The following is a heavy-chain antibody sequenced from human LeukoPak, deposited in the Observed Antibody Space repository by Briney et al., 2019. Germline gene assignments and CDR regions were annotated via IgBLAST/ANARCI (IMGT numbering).Heavy chain of an antibody. J-gene: IGHJ4*02. CDR2: IYPGNSAT. Sequence: GESLKISCKGCGYSFTRYRIGWARPMPRNCLEWKGIIYPGNSATRYRPSFQGQVTTSADKSISNAYLQWSSLQATDTAMYSCARTYSGYDSLPFDNWGQGTLVTVSS. V-gene: IGHV5-51*01. CDR1: GYSFTRYR. CDR3: ARTYSGYDSLPFDN. D-gene: IGHD5-12*01.